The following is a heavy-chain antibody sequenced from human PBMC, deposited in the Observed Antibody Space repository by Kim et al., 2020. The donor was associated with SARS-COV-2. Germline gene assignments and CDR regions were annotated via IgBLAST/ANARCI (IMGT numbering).Heavy chain of an antibody. V-gene: IGHV4-39*01. CDR2: IYYSGST. J-gene: IGHJ4*02. D-gene: IGHD2-2*01. Sequence: SETLSLTCTVSGGSISSSSYYWGWIRQPPGKGLEWIGSIYYSGSTYYNPSLKSRVTISVDTSKNQFSLKLSSVTAADTAVYYCARHRASGVVVPAAIRPPFDYWGQGTLVTVSS. CDR3: ARHRASGVVVPAAIRPPFDY. CDR1: GGSISSSSYY.